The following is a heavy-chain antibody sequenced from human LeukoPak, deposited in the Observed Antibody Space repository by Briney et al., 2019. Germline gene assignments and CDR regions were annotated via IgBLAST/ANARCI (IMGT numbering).Heavy chain of an antibody. CDR2: IWYDGSNT. J-gene: IGHJ6*02. Sequence: GGSLRLSCTASGFTFSRYWMTWVRQAPGKGLEWVAVIWYDGSNTYYADSVKGRFTISRDNSKNTLYLQMNSLRAEDTAVYYCAREYDIISHVGYGMDVWGQGTSVTVSS. D-gene: IGHD3-9*01. CDR1: GFTFSRYW. CDR3: AREYDIISHVGYGMDV. V-gene: IGHV3-33*07.